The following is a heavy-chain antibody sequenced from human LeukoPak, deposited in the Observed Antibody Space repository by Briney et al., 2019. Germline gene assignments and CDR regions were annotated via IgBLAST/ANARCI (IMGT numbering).Heavy chain of an antibody. Sequence: GGSLRLSCAASGFTFSSYSMNWVRQAPGKGPEWVSSISSSSSYIYYADSVKGRFTISRDNAKNSLYLQMNSLRAEDTAVYYCAREGGLGYCSSTSCYLGYWGQGTLVTVSS. V-gene: IGHV3-21*01. J-gene: IGHJ4*02. CDR3: AREGGLGYCSSTSCYLGY. D-gene: IGHD2-2*01. CDR2: ISSSSSYI. CDR1: GFTFSSYS.